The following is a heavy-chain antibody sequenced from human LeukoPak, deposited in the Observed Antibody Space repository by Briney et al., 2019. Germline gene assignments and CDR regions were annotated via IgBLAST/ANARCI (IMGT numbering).Heavy chain of an antibody. CDR2: FYYSGSA. D-gene: IGHD4-17*01. CDR3: ARQADYGDLPFFDY. J-gene: IGHJ4*02. Sequence: PSETLSLTCTVFGGSISSSNYYWGWVRQPPGKGLEWIGSFYYSGSAYYNPSLKRRVTISLDTSKNQFSLKLSSVTAADTAVYYCARQADYGDLPFFDYWGQGTLVTVSS. CDR1: GGSISSSNYY. V-gene: IGHV4-39*01.